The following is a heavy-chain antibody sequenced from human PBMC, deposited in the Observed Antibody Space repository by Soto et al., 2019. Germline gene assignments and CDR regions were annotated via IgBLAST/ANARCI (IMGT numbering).Heavy chain of an antibody. Sequence: SETLSLTCAVSGGSISSGGYSWSWIRQPPGKGLEWIGYIYYSGSTCYNPSLKSRVTISVDTSKNQFSLKLSSVTAADTAVYYCATREDYYDSSGQITRWGQGTLVTVSS. CDR3: ATREDYYDSSGQITR. J-gene: IGHJ4*02. V-gene: IGHV4-31*11. D-gene: IGHD3-22*01. CDR1: GGSISSGGYS. CDR2: IYYSGST.